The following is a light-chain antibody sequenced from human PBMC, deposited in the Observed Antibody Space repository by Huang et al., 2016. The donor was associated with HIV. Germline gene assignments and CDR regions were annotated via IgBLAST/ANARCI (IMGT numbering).Light chain of an antibody. J-gene: IGKJ4*01. CDR1: QSVSSY. V-gene: IGKV3-11*01. CDR2: DAS. CDR3: QQRSNWPAVT. Sequence: EIVLTQSPDTLSLSPGERATLSCRASQSVSSYSAWYQQKPGQAPRLLIYDASNRATGVPARFSGSGSGTDFTLTISSLEPEDGAVYYCQQRSNWPAVTFGGGTKVEIK.